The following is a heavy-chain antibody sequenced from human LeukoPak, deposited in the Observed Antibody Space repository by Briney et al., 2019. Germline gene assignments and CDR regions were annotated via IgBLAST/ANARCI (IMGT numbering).Heavy chain of an antibody. Sequence: GGSLRLSCAASGFTFSGYWMHWVRQAPGKGLEWDSRINIDGATTNYADSVKGRFTISRDNAKNMLHLQMNSLRADDTAVYYCVRGAVGTGVWFDPWGQGTLVTVSS. CDR2: INIDGATT. CDR3: VRGAVGTGVWFDP. D-gene: IGHD1-26*01. CDR1: GFTFSGYW. J-gene: IGHJ5*02. V-gene: IGHV3-74*01.